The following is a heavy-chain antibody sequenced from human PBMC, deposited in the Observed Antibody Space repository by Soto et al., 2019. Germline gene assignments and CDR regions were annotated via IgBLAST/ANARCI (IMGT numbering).Heavy chain of an antibody. J-gene: IGHJ5*02. Sequence: ASVKVSCKASGYTFTSYAMHWVRQAPGQRLEWMGWINAGNGNTKYSQKFQGRVTITRDTSASTAYMELSSLRSEDTAVYYCARDIVLMVYAARPLNWFDPWGQGTLVTVSS. CDR2: INAGNGNT. CDR1: GYTFTSYA. CDR3: ARDIVLMVYAARPLNWFDP. V-gene: IGHV1-3*01. D-gene: IGHD2-8*01.